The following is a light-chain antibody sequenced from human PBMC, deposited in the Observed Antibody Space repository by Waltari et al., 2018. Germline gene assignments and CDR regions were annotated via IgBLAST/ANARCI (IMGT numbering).Light chain of an antibody. V-gene: IGLV4-69*01. CDR3: QTGGHGTWV. CDR1: SGHSSNI. J-gene: IGLJ3*02. Sequence: QLVLTQSPSASASLGASVKLTCTLSSGHSSNIIAWLQQQPGAGPRYLMKVNSDGSHSTGDEIPDRFSGSSSGAERYLTISSVQSDDEADYYCQTGGHGTWVFGGGTKLTVL. CDR2: VNSDGSH.